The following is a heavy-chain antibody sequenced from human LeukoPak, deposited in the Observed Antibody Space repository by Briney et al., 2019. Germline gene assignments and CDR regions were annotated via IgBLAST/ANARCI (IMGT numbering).Heavy chain of an antibody. CDR3: ARDLYCSSTPCYWFDL. J-gene: IGHJ5*02. CDR1: GGSISSSSYY. D-gene: IGHD2-2*01. V-gene: IGHV4-39*07. CDR2: IYYSGST. Sequence: PSETLSLTCTVSGGSISSSSYYWGWIRQPPGKGLEWIGSIYYSGSTYYNPSLKSRVTISVDTSKNQFSLKLSSVTAADTAVYYCARDLYCSSTPCYWFDLWGQGTLVTVSS.